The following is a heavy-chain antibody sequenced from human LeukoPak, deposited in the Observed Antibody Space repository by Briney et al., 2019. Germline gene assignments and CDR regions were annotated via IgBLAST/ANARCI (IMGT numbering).Heavy chain of an antibody. V-gene: IGHV4-61*02. Sequence: SQTLSLTCTVSGSSISSGSYYWSWIRQPAGKGLEWIGRIYTSGSTNYNPSLKSRVTISVDTSKNQFSLKLSSVTAADTAVYYCARERKQWLVRLYYYYMDVWGKGTTVTVSS. CDR2: IYTSGST. CDR3: ARERKQWLVRLYYYYMDV. CDR1: GSSISSGSYY. J-gene: IGHJ6*03. D-gene: IGHD6-19*01.